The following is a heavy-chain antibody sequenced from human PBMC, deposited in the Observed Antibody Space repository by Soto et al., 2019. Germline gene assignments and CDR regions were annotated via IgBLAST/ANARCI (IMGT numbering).Heavy chain of an antibody. D-gene: IGHD3-22*01. CDR3: ARALYYYDSSGYYYSYFDY. CDR1: GFTFSSYD. CDR2: VGAAGDT. V-gene: IGHV3-13*01. J-gene: IGHJ4*02. Sequence: GGSLRLSCAASGFTFSSYDMHWVRQATGKGLEWVSVVGAAGDTYYPGSVKGRFTISRENAKNSLYLQMNSLRAEDTAVYYCARALYYYDSSGYYYSYFDYWGQGTLVTVSS.